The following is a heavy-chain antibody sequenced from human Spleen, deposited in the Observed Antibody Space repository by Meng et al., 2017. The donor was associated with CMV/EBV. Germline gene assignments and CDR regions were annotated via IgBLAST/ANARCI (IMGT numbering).Heavy chain of an antibody. CDR1: GGSVTSDDYY. CDR3: AKGATPWSGYYVFDY. Sequence: SETLSLTCSVSGGSVTSDDYYWSWIRQPPGKGLEWIGYRYFSGSTNYNPSLKSRVTISLDRSKNQFSLRLTSVTAADTAVYYCAKGATPWSGYYVFDYRGQGTLVTVSS. J-gene: IGHJ4*02. CDR2: RYFSGST. V-gene: IGHV4-61*08. D-gene: IGHD3-3*01.